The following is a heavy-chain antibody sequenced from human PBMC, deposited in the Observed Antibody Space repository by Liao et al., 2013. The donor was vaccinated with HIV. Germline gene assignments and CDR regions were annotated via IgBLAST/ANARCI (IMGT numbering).Heavy chain of an antibody. CDR3: ARGAFISGQHFYYYMDV. D-gene: IGHD2-15*01. V-gene: IGHV4-61*02. Sequence: QVQLQESGPGLVKPSQTLSLTCTVSGGSISSGSYYWNWIRQPAGKGLEWIGRIQTTGSTNYNPSLKSRVTISVDTSKSQFSLTLSSVTAADTAMYYCARGAFISGQHFYYYMDVWGRGTTVTVSS. CDR2: IQTTGST. J-gene: IGHJ6*03. CDR1: GGSISSGSYY.